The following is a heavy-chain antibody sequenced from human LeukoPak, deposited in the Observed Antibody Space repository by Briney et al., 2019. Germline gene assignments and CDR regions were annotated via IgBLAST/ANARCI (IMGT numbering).Heavy chain of an antibody. D-gene: IGHD3-10*01. CDR2: ISYDGSNK. V-gene: IGHV3-30*18. J-gene: IGHJ4*02. CDR3: AKGADYYGSGSTDY. Sequence: GRSLRLSCAASGFTFSSYGMHWVRQAPGKGLEWVAVISYDGSNKYYADSVKGRFTISRDNSKNTLYLQMNSLRAGDTAVYYCAKGADYYGSGSTDYWGQGTLVTVSS. CDR1: GFTFSSYG.